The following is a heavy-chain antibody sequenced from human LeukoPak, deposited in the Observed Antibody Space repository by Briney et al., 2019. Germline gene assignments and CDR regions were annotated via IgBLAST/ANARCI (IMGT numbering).Heavy chain of an antibody. V-gene: IGHV4-39*07. Sequence: SETLSLTCSVSGGSISSSSYYWGWIRQPPGKGLEWIGSIYYSGSTYYNPSLKSRVTISVDTSKNQFSLKLSSVTAADTAVYYCARDDYGSNGMDVWGQGTTVTVSS. CDR1: GGSISSSSYY. D-gene: IGHD4-17*01. CDR3: ARDDYGSNGMDV. J-gene: IGHJ6*02. CDR2: IYYSGST.